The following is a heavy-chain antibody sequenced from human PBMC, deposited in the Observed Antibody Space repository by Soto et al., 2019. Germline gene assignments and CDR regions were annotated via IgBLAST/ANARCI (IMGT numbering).Heavy chain of an antibody. CDR3: PNGISTYRYNSFNY. Sequence: GGSLRLSCAASGFTFSSYAMSWVRQAPGKGLEWVSAISGSGDSTYDADSVKGRFTISRDNSKNTLYLQMNSLSAEDTAVYYCPNGISTYRYNSFNYVSEEALV. D-gene: IGHD3-16*02. J-gene: IGHJ4*02. CDR2: ISGSGDST. V-gene: IGHV3-23*01. CDR1: GFTFSSYA.